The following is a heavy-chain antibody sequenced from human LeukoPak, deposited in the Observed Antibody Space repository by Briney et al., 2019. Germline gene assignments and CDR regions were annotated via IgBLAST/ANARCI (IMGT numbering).Heavy chain of an antibody. V-gene: IGHV3-11*04. CDR2: ISSSGSTI. CDR1: GFTFSDYY. CDR3: ARVRIPTVTTGVHYFDY. D-gene: IGHD4-17*01. J-gene: IGHJ4*02. Sequence: TGGSLRLSCAASGFTFSDYYMSWIRQAPGKGLEWGSYISSSGSTIYYADSVKGRFTISRDNAKNSLYLQMNSLRAEDTAVYYCARVRIPTVTTGVHYFDYWGQGTLVTVSS.